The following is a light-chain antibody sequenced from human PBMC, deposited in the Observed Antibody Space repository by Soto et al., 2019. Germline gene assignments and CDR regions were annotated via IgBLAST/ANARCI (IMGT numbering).Light chain of an antibody. CDR3: QQYGSSPPFT. CDR2: VAS. Sequence: EIVLTQSPGTLSLSPGERATLSCRASQSVSSSYLAWYQQKPGQAPRLLIYVASSRATGIPDRFSGSGSGTDFTLTISRLEPEDFAVYYCQQYGSSPPFTFGGVTKVEIK. J-gene: IGKJ4*01. V-gene: IGKV3-20*01. CDR1: QSVSSSY.